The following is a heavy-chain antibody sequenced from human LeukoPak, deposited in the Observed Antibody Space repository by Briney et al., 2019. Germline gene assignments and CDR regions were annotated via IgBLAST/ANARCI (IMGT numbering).Heavy chain of an antibody. V-gene: IGHV1-69*05. D-gene: IGHD3-22*01. CDR2: IIPIFGTA. J-gene: IGHJ5*02. Sequence: KVSCKASGGTFSSYAISWVRQAPGQGLEWMGGIIPIFGTANYAQKFQGRVTITTDESTSTAYMELSSLRSEDTAVYYCARSYYDSSGFSPWGQGTLVTVSS. CDR1: GGTFSSYA. CDR3: ARSYYDSSGFSP.